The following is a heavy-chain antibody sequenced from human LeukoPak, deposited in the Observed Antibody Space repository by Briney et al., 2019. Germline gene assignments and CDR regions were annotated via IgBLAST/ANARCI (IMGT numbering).Heavy chain of an antibody. D-gene: IGHD6-19*01. V-gene: IGHV4-4*07. CDR3: ARDLGYSSGWSFYFDY. J-gene: IGHJ4*02. CDR1: GGSISSYY. CDR2: IYTSGST. Sequence: PSETLSLTCTVSGGSISSYYWSWIRQPAGKGLEWIGRIYTSGSTNYNPSLKSRVTMSVDTSKSQFSLKLSSVTAADTAVYYCARDLGYSSGWSFYFDYWGQGTLVTVSS.